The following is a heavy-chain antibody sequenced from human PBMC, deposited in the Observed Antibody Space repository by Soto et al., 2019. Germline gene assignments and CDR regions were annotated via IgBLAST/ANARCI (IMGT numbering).Heavy chain of an antibody. Sequence: QVQLVQSGAEVKKPGASVKVSCKASGYTFTSYAMHWVRQAPGQRLEWMGWINAGNGNTKYSQKFQGRVTITRDTSASTAYMELSSLRSEDTAVYYCARDLGYSVRGVGSSDWFDPWGQGTLVTVSS. CDR3: ARDLGYSVRGVGSSDWFDP. D-gene: IGHD3-10*01. CDR2: INAGNGNT. V-gene: IGHV1-3*01. J-gene: IGHJ5*02. CDR1: GYTFTSYA.